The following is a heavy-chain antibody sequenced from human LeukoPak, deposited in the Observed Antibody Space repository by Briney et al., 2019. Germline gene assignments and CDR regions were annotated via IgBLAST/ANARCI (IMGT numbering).Heavy chain of an antibody. CDR3: ARGNGYYFDY. V-gene: IGHV1-69*13. D-gene: IGHD4-11*01. J-gene: IGHJ4*02. CDR1: GGTFSSYA. Sequence: SVKVSCKASGGTFSSYAISWVRQAPGHGLEWMGGIIPIFGTANYAQKFQGRVTITADESTSTAYMGLSSLRSEDTAVYHCARGNGYYFDYWGQGTLVTVSS. CDR2: IIPIFGTA.